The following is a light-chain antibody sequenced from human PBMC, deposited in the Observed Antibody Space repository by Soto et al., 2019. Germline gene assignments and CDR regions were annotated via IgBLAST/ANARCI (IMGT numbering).Light chain of an antibody. CDR3: QQYNSYPWT. CDR1: QSISSW. J-gene: IGKJ1*01. Sequence: DIQMTQSPSTLSASVGDRVTITCRASQSISSWLAWYQQKPGKAPKLLIYKASTLQSGVPSRFSGSESGTEFTLTISSLQPDDFATYYFQQYNSYPWTFGQGTKVEIK. CDR2: KAS. V-gene: IGKV1-5*03.